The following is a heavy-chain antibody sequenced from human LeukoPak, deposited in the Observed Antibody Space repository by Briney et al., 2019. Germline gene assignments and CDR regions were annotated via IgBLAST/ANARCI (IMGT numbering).Heavy chain of an antibody. J-gene: IGHJ4*02. CDR2: TQPDGSAQ. Sequence: QAGGSLRLSCAASGFSFSRYWMSWVRQAPGKGLEWVASTQPDGSAQFYVDSVRGRFTISRGNAKNSLYLQMNSLRAADTAMYYCLRHHDHWGQGTLVTVSS. CDR3: LRHHDH. CDR1: GFSFSRYW. V-gene: IGHV3-7*01. D-gene: IGHD3-3*01.